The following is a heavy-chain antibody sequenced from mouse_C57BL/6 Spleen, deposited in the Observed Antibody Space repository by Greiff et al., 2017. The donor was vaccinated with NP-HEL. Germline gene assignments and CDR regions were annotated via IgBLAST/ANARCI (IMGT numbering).Heavy chain of an antibody. CDR2: IDPEDGET. CDR1: GFTIKDYY. J-gene: IGHJ3*01. D-gene: IGHD2-4*01. CDR3: ARDYDYDEGFAY. Sequence: EVQLQQSGAELVKPGASVKLSCTASGFTIKDYYMHWVKQRTEQGLEWIGRIDPEDGETKYAPKFQGKATITADTSSNTAYLQLISLTSEDTAVYYCARDYDYDEGFAYWGQGTLVTVSA. V-gene: IGHV14-2*01.